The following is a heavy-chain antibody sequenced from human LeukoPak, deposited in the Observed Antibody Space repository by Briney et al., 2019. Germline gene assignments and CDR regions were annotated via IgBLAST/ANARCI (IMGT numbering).Heavy chain of an antibody. D-gene: IGHD3-22*01. CDR1: GLTFSNYA. CDR2: INESGGYT. J-gene: IGHJ4*02. V-gene: IGHV3-23*01. Sequence: PGGSLRLSCTASGLTFSNYAMSWVRQAPGKGLEWVSAINESGGYTKYADPVKGRFTISRDNSKNTLYLQMNSLKAEDTAAYYCATEDSSDYYSFDYWGQGTLVTVSS. CDR3: ATEDSSDYYSFDY.